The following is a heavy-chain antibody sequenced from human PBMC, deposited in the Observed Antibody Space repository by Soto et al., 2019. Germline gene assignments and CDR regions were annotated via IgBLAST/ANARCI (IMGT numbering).Heavy chain of an antibody. D-gene: IGHD2-8*01. Sequence: SETLSLTCKVFGASVSSGSYYWSWIRQPPGKGLEWIGYIYYTGTSDYNPSLKSRVTISIDTSKNQISLNLNSVTAADMAVYYCARALSTNEGWFDPWGQGRLVTVSS. CDR1: GASVSSGSYY. J-gene: IGHJ5*02. CDR3: ARALSTNEGWFDP. CDR2: IYYTGTS. V-gene: IGHV4-61*01.